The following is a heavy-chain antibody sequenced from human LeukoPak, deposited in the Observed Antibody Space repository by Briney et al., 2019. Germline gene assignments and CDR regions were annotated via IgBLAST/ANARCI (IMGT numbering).Heavy chain of an antibody. J-gene: IGHJ4*02. CDR2: ISTDNGKV. CDR3: ARYRVEMAATPSHLFDY. CDR1: GYTFTSYG. Sequence: ASVKVSCKASGYTFTSYGINWVRQAPGQGLEWMGWISTDNGKVKYSQKFRGRVAMTTDTSTSTAYMEVKSLRSDDTAVYYCARYRVEMAATPSHLFDYWGQGTLVTVSS. D-gene: IGHD5-24*01. V-gene: IGHV1-18*01.